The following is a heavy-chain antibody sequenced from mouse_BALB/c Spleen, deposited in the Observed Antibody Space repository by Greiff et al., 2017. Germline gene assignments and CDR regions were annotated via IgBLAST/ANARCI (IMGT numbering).Heavy chain of an antibody. V-gene: IGHV1-9*01. J-gene: IGHJ2*01. CDR2: ILPGSGST. Sequence: VQLQQSGAELMKPGASVKISCKATGYTFSSYWIEWVKQRPGHGLEWIGEILPGSGSTNYNEKFKGKATFTADTSSNTAYMQLSSLTSEDSAVYYCARSAYYGNYNYRGQGTTLTVSS. D-gene: IGHD2-10*01. CDR1: GYTFSSYW. CDR3: ARSAYYGNYNY.